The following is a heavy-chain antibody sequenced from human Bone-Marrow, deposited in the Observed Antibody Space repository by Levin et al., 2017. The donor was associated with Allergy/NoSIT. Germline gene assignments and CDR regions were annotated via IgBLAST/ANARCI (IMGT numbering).Heavy chain of an antibody. CDR2: IYYTGNT. CDR1: GGSFDNYY. D-gene: IGHD3-16*01. Sequence: PSETLSLTCTVSGGSFDNYYWSWIRQPPGKGLEWIGYIYYTGNTNYNPSLKSRVTLSVDTSKKQISLKLNSVTAADTAVYYCATGGANDPFDHWGQGTLVAVSS. CDR3: ATGGANDPFDH. V-gene: IGHV4-59*01. J-gene: IGHJ4*02.